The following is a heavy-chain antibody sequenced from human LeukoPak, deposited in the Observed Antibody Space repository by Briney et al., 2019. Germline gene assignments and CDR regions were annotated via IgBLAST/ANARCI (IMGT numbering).Heavy chain of an antibody. CDR1: GGTFSSYA. Sequence: ASVKVSCKASGGTFSSYAISWVRQAPGQGLEWMGWISAYTGHTNYAQKFQGRVTMTANTSTNTASMELRSLRSDDTAVYYCARPANLYYASDAFDIWGQGTMVTVSS. CDR2: ISAYTGHT. J-gene: IGHJ3*02. CDR3: ARPANLYYASDAFDI. D-gene: IGHD2-8*01. V-gene: IGHV1-18*01.